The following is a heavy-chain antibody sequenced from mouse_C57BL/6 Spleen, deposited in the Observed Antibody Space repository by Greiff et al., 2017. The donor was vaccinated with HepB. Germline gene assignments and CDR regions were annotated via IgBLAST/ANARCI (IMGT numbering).Heavy chain of an antibody. D-gene: IGHD2-4*01. Sequence: QVQLKQPGAELVKPGASVKVSCKASGYTFTSYWMHWVKQRPGQGLEWIGRIHPSDSDTNYNQKFKGKATLTVDKSSSTAYMQLSSLTSEDSAVYYCAISDYDYDYAMDYWGQGTSVTVSS. CDR2: IHPSDSDT. CDR1: GYTFTSYW. J-gene: IGHJ4*01. V-gene: IGHV1-74*01. CDR3: AISDYDYDYAMDY.